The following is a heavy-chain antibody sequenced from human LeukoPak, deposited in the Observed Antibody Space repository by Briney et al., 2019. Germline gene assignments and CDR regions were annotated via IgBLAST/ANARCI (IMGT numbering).Heavy chain of an antibody. CDR3: ARDLLTHRSAAYDAFDI. CDR1: GFTFSSYG. Sequence: GRSLRLSCAASGFTFSSYGMHWVRQAPGKGLEWVAVIWYDGSNKYYADSVKGRFTISRDNSKNTLYLQMNSLRAEDTAVYYCARDLLTHRSAAYDAFDIWGQGTMVTVSS. J-gene: IGHJ3*02. D-gene: IGHD2-15*01. V-gene: IGHV3-33*01. CDR2: IWYDGSNK.